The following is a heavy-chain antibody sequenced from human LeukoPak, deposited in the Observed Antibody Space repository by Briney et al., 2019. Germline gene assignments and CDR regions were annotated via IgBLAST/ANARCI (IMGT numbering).Heavy chain of an antibody. CDR1: GFTFSSYG. CDR2: IWYDGTKR. D-gene: IGHD7-27*01. J-gene: IGHJ4*02. CDR3: ARWGNRALDY. V-gene: IGHV3-33*01. Sequence: GGSLRLSCAASGFTFSSYGMHWVRQAPGKGLEWVAVIWYDGTKRYYADSVQGRFTISRDNSKNTAYLQMNSLRVEDTAVYYCARWGNRALDYWGQGTLVTVSS.